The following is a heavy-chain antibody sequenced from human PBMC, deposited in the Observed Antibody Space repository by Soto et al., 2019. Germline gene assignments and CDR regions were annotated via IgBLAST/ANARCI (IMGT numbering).Heavy chain of an antibody. CDR1: GYSVTSSW. J-gene: IGHJ3*02. Sequence: GAAQQSSGEGPGYSVTSSWSGWVRQMPGKGLEWMGTIYPGDSDTRYSPSFQGQVTISADKSISTAYIQWSSLKASDTAMYFCLLPRGGPNSGGEGGCEIWGQGTMVTVSS. D-gene: IGHD3-10*01. CDR3: LLPRGGPNSGGEGGCEI. V-gene: IGHV5-51*01. CDR2: IYPGDSDT.